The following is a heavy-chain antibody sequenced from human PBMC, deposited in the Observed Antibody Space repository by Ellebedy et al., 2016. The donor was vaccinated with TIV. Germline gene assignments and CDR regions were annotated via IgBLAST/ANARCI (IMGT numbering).Heavy chain of an antibody. V-gene: IGHV4-59*01. CDR2: IYYSGST. J-gene: IGHJ4*02. CDR1: GGSISSYY. Sequence: SETLSLXCTVSGGSISSYYWSWIRQPPGKGLEWIGYIYYSGSTNYNPSLKSRVTISVDTSKNQFSLKLSSVTAADTAVYYCARAPGRDDFWSGSDYFDYWGQGTLVTVSS. D-gene: IGHD3-3*01. CDR3: ARAPGRDDFWSGSDYFDY.